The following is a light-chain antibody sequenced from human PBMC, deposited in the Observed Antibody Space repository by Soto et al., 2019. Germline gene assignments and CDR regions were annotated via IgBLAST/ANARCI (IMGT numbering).Light chain of an antibody. CDR1: SSDVGAYNY. J-gene: IGLJ3*02. V-gene: IGLV2-14*01. Sequence: QPVLTQPASVSGSPGQSITISCTGTSSDVGAYNYVSWYQQHPGKAPKLMIYEVSNRPSGVSNRFSGSKSGNTASLTISGLQAEHEGDYYCSSYTSGSTWVFGGGTKLTVL. CDR3: SSYTSGSTWV. CDR2: EVS.